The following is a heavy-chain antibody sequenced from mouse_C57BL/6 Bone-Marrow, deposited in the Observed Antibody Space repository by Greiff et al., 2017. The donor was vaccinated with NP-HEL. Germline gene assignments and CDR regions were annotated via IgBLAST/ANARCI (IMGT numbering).Heavy chain of an antibody. V-gene: IGHV14-4*01. CDR1: GFNIKDDY. J-gene: IGHJ1*03. Sequence: VQLQQSGAELVRPGASVKLSCTASGFNIKDDYMHWVKQRPEQGLEWIGWIDPENGDTEYASKFQGKATITADTSSNTAYLQLSSLTSEDTAVYYCTRYYYGSSFWYFDVWGTGTTVTVSS. D-gene: IGHD1-1*01. CDR2: IDPENGDT. CDR3: TRYYYGSSFWYFDV.